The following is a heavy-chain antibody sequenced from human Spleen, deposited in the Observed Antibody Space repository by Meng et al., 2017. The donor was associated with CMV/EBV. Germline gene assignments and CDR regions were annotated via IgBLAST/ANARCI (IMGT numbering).Heavy chain of an antibody. CDR2: IYYSGST. CDR1: GCSIGSGGRY. D-gene: IGHD4-11*01. J-gene: IGHJ5*02. Sequence: SGCSIGSGGRYWSWIRRRPGKGLEWIGYIYYSGSTYYNPSLRSRVTISVDTSKNQFSLRLSSVTAADTAVYYCARGAYSNYPNNWFDPWGQGTLVTVSS. CDR3: ARGAYSNYPNNWFDP. V-gene: IGHV4-31*02.